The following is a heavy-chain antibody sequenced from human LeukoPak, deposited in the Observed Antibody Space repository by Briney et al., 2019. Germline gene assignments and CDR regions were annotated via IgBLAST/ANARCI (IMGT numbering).Heavy chain of an antibody. V-gene: IGHV3-23*01. Sequence: GGSLRLSCAASEFTFSNYAMTWVRQAPGKGLEWVSVISGSGGTTYYADSVKGRFTISRDNAKNSLYLQMNSLRAEDTAVYYCARDPNYYDSPFDYWGQGTLVTVSS. CDR3: ARDPNYYDSPFDY. CDR2: ISGSGGTT. CDR1: EFTFSNYA. D-gene: IGHD3-22*01. J-gene: IGHJ4*02.